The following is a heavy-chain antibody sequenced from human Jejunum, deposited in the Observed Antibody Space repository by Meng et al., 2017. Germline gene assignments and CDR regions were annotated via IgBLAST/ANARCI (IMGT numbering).Heavy chain of an antibody. CDR2: IDSDGSPT. CDR3: TRVVLGRSGEMDV. D-gene: IGHD3-10*01. V-gene: IGHV3-74*01. J-gene: IGHJ6*02. CDR1: GFTLSNYW. Sequence: GGSLRLSCAASGFTLSNYWMHWVRQAPGKGLVWVARIDSDGSPTNYADSVKGRFTISRDNGKNTLYLQMNSLRAEDTAVYYCTRVVLGRSGEMDVWGQGTTVTVSS.